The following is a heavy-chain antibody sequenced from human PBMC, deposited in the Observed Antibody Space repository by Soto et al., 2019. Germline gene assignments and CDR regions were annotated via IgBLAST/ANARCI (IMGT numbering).Heavy chain of an antibody. D-gene: IGHD3-22*01. Sequence: SETLSLTCAVYGGSFSGYYWSWIRQPPGKGLEWIGEINHSGTTNYNPSLGSRVTISLDTSKSQFSLNLNSVTAADTAVYYCARARTPYYYDNTGYFLFDPWGQGILVTVSS. CDR1: GGSFSGYY. V-gene: IGHV4-34*01. CDR2: INHSGTT. J-gene: IGHJ5*02. CDR3: ARARTPYYYDNTGYFLFDP.